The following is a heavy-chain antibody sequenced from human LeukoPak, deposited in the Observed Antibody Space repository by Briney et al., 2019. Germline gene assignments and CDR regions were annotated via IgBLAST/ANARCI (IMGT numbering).Heavy chain of an antibody. CDR2: IYHRGST. V-gene: IGHV4-39*01. CDR3: ARHSFYYDSSAYHYYFDY. D-gene: IGHD3-22*01. Sequence: PSETLSLTCTVSGASISSGTYYWGWIRQPPGKGLEWFGSIYHRGSTYYSPSLTSRVTLSVDASKNQFSLKLSSVTAADTAVYYCARHSFYYDSSAYHYYFDYWGQGTLVTVSS. CDR1: GASISSGTYY. J-gene: IGHJ4*02.